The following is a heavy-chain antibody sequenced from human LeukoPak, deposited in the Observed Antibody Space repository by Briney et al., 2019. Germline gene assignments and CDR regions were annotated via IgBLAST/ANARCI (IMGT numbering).Heavy chain of an antibody. D-gene: IGHD4-17*01. Sequence: GGSLRLSCVASGFPFSSYWMTWVRQAPGKGLEWVANIKQDGSKESYVDSVKGRFTISRDNSKNTVYLQMNSLRAEDTAVYYCATTVTTGGYFDYWGQGTLVTVSS. J-gene: IGHJ4*02. CDR1: GFPFSSYW. CDR2: IKQDGSKE. CDR3: ATTVTTGGYFDY. V-gene: IGHV3-7*03.